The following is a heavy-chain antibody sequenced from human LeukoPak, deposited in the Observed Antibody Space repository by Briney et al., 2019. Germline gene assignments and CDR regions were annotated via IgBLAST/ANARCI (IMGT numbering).Heavy chain of an antibody. V-gene: IGHV1-2*02. CDR2: INPNSGGT. CDR1: GYTFTGYY. CDR3: AREGFPGAYYDFWSGYGSSFDY. J-gene: IGHJ4*02. Sequence: ASVKVSCKASGYTFTGYYMHWVRQAPGQGLEWMGWINPNSGGTNYAQKFQGRVTMTRDTSISTAYMELSRLRSDDTAVYYCAREGFPGAYYDFWSGYGSSFDYWGQGTLVTVSS. D-gene: IGHD3-3*01.